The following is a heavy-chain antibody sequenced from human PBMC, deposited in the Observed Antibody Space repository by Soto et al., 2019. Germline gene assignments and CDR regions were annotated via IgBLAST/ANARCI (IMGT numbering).Heavy chain of an antibody. D-gene: IGHD6-6*01. CDR1: GGTFSSYA. Sequence: QVQLVQSGAEVKKPGSSVKVSCKASGGTFSSYAISWVRQAPGQGLEWMGGIIPIFGTANYAQKFQGRVTITADESKSTADMELSRLRSEDTAVYYCARVKDVAARWKYYFDYWGQGTLVTVSS. CDR2: IIPIFGTA. CDR3: ARVKDVAARWKYYFDY. V-gene: IGHV1-69*01. J-gene: IGHJ4*02.